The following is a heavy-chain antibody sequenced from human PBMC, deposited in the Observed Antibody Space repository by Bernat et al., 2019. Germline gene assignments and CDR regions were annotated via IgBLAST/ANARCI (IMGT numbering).Heavy chain of an antibody. CDR3: ARDPEWGALDI. V-gene: IGHV3-7*03. J-gene: IGHJ3*02. Sequence: EVQLVESGGGVVQPGGSLRLFCTASGFIFSSSYMTWVRQAPGKGPEWVAIMNQDGREKTYVDSVKGRFSISRDNAKNSLYLQMSSLRVEDTALYYCARDPEWGALDIWGQGTMVTVSS. D-gene: IGHD1-14*01. CDR2: MNQDGREK. CDR1: GFIFSSSY.